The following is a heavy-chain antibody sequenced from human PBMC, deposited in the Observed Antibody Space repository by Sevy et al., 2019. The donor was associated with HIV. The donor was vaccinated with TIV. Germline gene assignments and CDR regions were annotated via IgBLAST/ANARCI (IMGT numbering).Heavy chain of an antibody. CDR1: GYTFTGDY. J-gene: IGHJ6*02. CDR3: ARDGGGGTTNSGMDV. V-gene: IGHV1-2*05. Sequence: ASVKVSCKASGYTFTGDYLHWVRQAPGHGLEWMGRVFPNSGGTNYAQKFQGRVTMTRDTSISTAYMELSRLRSDDTVVYYCARDGGGGTTNSGMDVWGQGTTVTVSS. D-gene: IGHD1-7*01. CDR2: VFPNSGGT.